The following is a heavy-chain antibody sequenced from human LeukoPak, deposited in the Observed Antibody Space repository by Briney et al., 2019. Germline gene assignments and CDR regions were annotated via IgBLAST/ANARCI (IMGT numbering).Heavy chain of an antibody. CDR1: GFTFSRYP. J-gene: IGHJ4*02. D-gene: IGHD7-27*01. CDR3: ARHSPLWGY. CDR2: ISYDGSDK. V-gene: IGHV3-30-3*01. Sequence: TGGSLRLSCAASGFTFSRYPMHWVRQAPGKGLEWVAVISYDGSDKYYADSVKGRFTISRDNSKNTLYLQMNSLRAEDTAVYYCARHSPLWGYWGQGTLVTVSS.